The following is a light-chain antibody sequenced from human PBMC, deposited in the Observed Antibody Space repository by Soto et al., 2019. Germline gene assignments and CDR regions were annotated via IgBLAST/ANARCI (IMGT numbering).Light chain of an antibody. CDR1: SSDVGYYNV. CDR3: CSYADSSTYV. V-gene: IGLV2-23*01. J-gene: IGLJ1*01. Sequence: QSALTQPASVSGSPGQSIAISCTGTSSDVGYYNVVSWYQQHPGKAPKLIIYEASKRPSGVSNRFSGSKSGNTASLTISGLQAEDEADYYCCSYADSSTYVFGTGTKVTVL. CDR2: EAS.